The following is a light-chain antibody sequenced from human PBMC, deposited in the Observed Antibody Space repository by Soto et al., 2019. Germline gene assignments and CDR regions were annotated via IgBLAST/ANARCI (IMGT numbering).Light chain of an antibody. J-gene: IGKJ4*01. CDR2: ATS. CDR3: QKYNSAPLT. CDR1: QGIAPY. V-gene: IGKV1-27*01. Sequence: DVQMTQSPSSLSAFVGDRVTITCRASQGIAPYLAWFKQKPGKVPKLLIYATSTLQSEVASRFSGSASGTDFTLTINSLQPEDVGSYYCQKYNSAPLTFGGGNKVEIK.